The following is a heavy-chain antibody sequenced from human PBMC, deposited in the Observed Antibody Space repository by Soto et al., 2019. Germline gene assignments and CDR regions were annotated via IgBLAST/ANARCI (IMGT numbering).Heavy chain of an antibody. CDR3: ARVSPVATITSGMFDD. J-gene: IGHJ4*02. CDR1: GFTFSDYD. CDR2: TSSSGSTI. Sequence: PGGSLRLSCAASGFTFSDYDMSWIRQAPGKGLEWVSYTSSSGSTIYYADSVKGRFTMSRDNPKNSVYLQMDSLKIEDTAVYYCARVSPVATITSGMFDDWGQRALVTVSS. D-gene: IGHD5-12*01. V-gene: IGHV3-11*01.